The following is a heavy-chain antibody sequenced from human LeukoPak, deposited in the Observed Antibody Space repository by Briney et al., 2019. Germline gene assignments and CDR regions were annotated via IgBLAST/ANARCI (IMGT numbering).Heavy chain of an antibody. D-gene: IGHD1-26*01. CDR3: ARQVGATPAQYYYYYYMDV. Sequence: GESLKISCKGSGYSFTSYWIGWVRQMPGKGLEWMGIIYPGDSDTRYSPSFQGQVTISADKSISTAYLQWSSLKASDTAMYYCARQVGATPAQYYYYYYMDVWGKGTTVTVSS. CDR1: GYSFTSYW. V-gene: IGHV5-51*01. CDR2: IYPGDSDT. J-gene: IGHJ6*03.